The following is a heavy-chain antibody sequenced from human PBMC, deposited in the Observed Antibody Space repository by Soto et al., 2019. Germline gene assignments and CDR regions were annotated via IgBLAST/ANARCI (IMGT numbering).Heavy chain of an antibody. J-gene: IGHJ6*02. CDR1: GGSISSYY. Sequence: PSEPLSLTCTVSGGSISSYYWSWLRQPPGKGLEWIGYIYYSGSTNYNPSLKSRVTISVDTSKNQFSLKLSSVTAADTAVYYCARRRELLRGYYYYGMDVWGQGTTVTVSS. CDR2: IYYSGST. CDR3: ARRRELLRGYYYYGMDV. V-gene: IGHV4-59*01. D-gene: IGHD1-26*01.